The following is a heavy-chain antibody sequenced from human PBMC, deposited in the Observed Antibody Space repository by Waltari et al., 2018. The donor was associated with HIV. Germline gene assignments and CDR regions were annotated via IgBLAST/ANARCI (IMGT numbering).Heavy chain of an antibody. V-gene: IGHV3-74*01. Sequence: EVQLVESGGGLVQPGGSLRLSCSASGFTFSCDWMPWVRKAPGKGLVWVSGINRDGSTIRYADSVKGRFTISRDNAKNTLYLQMNSLRAEDTALYYCARGQYYSMDVWGQGTTVTVSS. J-gene: IGHJ6*02. CDR2: INRDGSTI. D-gene: IGHD3-10*01. CDR3: ARGQYYSMDV. CDR1: GFTFSCDW.